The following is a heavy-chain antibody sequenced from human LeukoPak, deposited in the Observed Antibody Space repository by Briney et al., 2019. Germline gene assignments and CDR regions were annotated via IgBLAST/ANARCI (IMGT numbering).Heavy chain of an antibody. Sequence: GGSLRLSCVASGFTFEDYTMHWVRQAPGKTLERVSLISWDGTTYYTDSVKGRFTISRDNSKNSLYLQMDTLRSEDTAFYYCVKDLSYESSGHVLEYWGQGTLVTVSS. CDR2: ISWDGTT. D-gene: IGHD3-22*01. V-gene: IGHV3-43*01. J-gene: IGHJ4*02. CDR1: GFTFEDYT. CDR3: VKDLSYESSGHVLEY.